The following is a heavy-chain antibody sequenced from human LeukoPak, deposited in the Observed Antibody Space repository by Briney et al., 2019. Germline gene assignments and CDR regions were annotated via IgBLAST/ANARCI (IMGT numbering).Heavy chain of an antibody. D-gene: IGHD2-2*01. V-gene: IGHV1-18*01. CDR1: GYTFTSYG. CDR2: ISAYNGNT. Sequence: GASVKVSCKASGYTFTSYGISWVRQAPGQGLEWMGWISAYNGNTNYAQKLQGRVTMTTDTSTCTAYMELRSLRSDDTAVYYCARPHPPYCSSTSCYPDSWGQGTRFPVSS. CDR3: ARPHPPYCSSTSCYPDS. J-gene: IGHJ5*01.